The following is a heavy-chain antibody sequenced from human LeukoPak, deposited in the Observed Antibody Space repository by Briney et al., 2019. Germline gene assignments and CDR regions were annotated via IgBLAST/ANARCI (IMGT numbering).Heavy chain of an antibody. J-gene: IGHJ4*02. CDR1: GFTFHNYA. Sequence: PGGSLRLSCLASGFTFHNYAMHWVRQAPGKGLEWVSLISFDAGTTDYADSVKGRFTISRDNSKNSLYLQMNSLRTEDTAVYYCAKESDMATRWGNFDYWGQGTLVTVSS. CDR2: ISFDAGTT. CDR3: AKESDMATRWGNFDY. V-gene: IGHV3-43*02. D-gene: IGHD3-16*01.